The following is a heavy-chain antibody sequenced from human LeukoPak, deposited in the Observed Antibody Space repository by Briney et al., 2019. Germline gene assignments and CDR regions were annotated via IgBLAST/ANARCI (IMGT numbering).Heavy chain of an antibody. J-gene: IGHJ4*02. D-gene: IGHD4-23*01. Sequence: GGSLRLSCAASGFTVSSNYMSWVRQAPGKGLEWVSVIYSGGDTYYADSVEGRFTISRDNSKNTLYLQMNSLRAEDTAVYYCARGHYGGNSAIDYWGQGTLVTVSS. CDR3: ARGHYGGNSAIDY. CDR2: IYSGGDT. V-gene: IGHV3-53*01. CDR1: GFTVSSNY.